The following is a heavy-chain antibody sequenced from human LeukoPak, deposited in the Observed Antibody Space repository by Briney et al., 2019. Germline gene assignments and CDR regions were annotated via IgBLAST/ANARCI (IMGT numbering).Heavy chain of an antibody. CDR3: ARDQDAFDI. J-gene: IGHJ3*02. V-gene: IGHV4-39*07. CDR2: IYYSGST. Sequence: WVRQAPGKGLEWVGSIYYSGSTYYNPSLKSRVTISVDTSKNQFSLKLSSVTAADTAVYYCARDQDAFDIWGQGTMVTVSS.